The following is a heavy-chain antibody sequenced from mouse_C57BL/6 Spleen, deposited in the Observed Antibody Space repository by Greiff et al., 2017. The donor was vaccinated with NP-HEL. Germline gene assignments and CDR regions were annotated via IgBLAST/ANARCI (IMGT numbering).Heavy chain of an antibody. CDR2: IYPRSGNT. D-gene: IGHD1-1*01. CDR1: GYTFTSYG. Sequence: VQGVESGAELARPGASVKLSCKASGYTFTSYGISWVKQRTGQGLEWIGEIYPRSGNTYYNEKFKGKATLTADKSSSTAYMELRSLTSEDSAVYFCARNGGGSSPYWYFDVWGTGTTVTVSS. J-gene: IGHJ1*03. V-gene: IGHV1-81*01. CDR3: ARNGGGSSPYWYFDV.